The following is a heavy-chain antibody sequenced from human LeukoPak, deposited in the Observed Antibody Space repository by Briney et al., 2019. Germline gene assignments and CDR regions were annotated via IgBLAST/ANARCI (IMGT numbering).Heavy chain of an antibody. CDR3: ATEVMVRGVTSDY. CDR2: INPSGGST. D-gene: IGHD3-10*01. V-gene: IGHV1-46*01. Sequence: ASVKVSCKASGYTFTSYYMHWVRQAPGQGLEWMGIINPSGGSTSYAQKFQGRVTMTEDTSTDTAYMELSSLRSEDTAVYYCATEVMVRGVTSDYWGQGTLVTVSS. CDR1: GYTFTSYY. J-gene: IGHJ4*02.